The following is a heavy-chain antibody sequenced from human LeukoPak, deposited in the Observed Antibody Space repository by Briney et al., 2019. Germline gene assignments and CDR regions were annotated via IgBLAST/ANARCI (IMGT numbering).Heavy chain of an antibody. CDR3: ARGWIQLWTINRYYFDY. V-gene: IGHV3-30*03. J-gene: IGHJ4*02. D-gene: IGHD5-18*01. CDR1: GFTFSSYG. CDR2: ISYDGSNK. Sequence: GGSLRLSCAASGFTFSSYGMHWVRQAPGKGLEWVAVISYDGSNKYYADSVKGRFTISRDNSKNTLYLQMNSLRAEDTAVYYCARGWIQLWTINRYYFDYWGQGTLVTVSS.